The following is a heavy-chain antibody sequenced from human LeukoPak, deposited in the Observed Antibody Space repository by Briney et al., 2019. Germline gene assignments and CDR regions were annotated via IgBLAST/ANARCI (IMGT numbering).Heavy chain of an antibody. CDR3: ARGNYGSGSLYFDY. J-gene: IGHJ4*02. CDR2: INHSGST. V-gene: IGHV4-34*01. D-gene: IGHD3-10*01. Sequence: PSETLSPTCAVYGGSFSGYYWSWIRQPPGKGLEWIGEINHSGSTNYNPSLKSRVTISVDTSKNQFSLKLSSVTAADTAVYYCARGNYGSGSLYFDYWGQGTLVTVSS. CDR1: GGSFSGYY.